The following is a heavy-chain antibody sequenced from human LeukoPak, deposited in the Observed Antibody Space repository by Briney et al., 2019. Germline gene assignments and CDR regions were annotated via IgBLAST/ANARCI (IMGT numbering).Heavy chain of an antibody. Sequence: ASVKVSCKASGYTFTTYGIIWVRQAPGQGLEWMGWISANNGNTNYAQKLQGRVTMTTDTSTSTAYMELRSLRSDDTAVYYCARGVGVVVAATHFDPWGQGTLVTVSS. CDR1: GYTFTTYG. D-gene: IGHD2-15*01. J-gene: IGHJ5*02. CDR2: ISANNGNT. V-gene: IGHV1-18*01. CDR3: ARGVGVVVAATHFDP.